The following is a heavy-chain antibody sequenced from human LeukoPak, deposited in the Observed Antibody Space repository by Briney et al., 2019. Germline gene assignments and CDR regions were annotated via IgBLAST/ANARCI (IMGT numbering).Heavy chain of an antibody. Sequence: SVKVSCKASGGTFSSYAISWVRQAPGQGLEWMGGIIPIFGTANYAQKFQGRVAITADESTSTAYMELSSLRSEDTAVYYCATADRVGGAFDIWGQGTMVTVSS. CDR3: ATADRVGGAFDI. CDR2: IIPIFGTA. J-gene: IGHJ3*02. V-gene: IGHV1-69*01. CDR1: GGTFSSYA. D-gene: IGHD1-14*01.